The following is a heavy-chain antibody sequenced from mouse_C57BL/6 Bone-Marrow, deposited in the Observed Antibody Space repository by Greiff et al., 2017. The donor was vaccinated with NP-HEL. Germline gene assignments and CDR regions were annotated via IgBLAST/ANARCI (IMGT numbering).Heavy chain of an antibody. CDR2: INPNNGGT. Sequence: EVKLMESGPELVKPGASVKISCKASGYTFTDYYMNWVKQSHGKSLEWIGDINPNNGGTSYTQKFKGKATLTVDKSSSTAYMELRSLTSEDSAVYYGAREIFAYWGQGTLVTVSA. CDR3: AREIFAY. CDR1: GYTFTDYY. V-gene: IGHV1-26*01. J-gene: IGHJ3*01.